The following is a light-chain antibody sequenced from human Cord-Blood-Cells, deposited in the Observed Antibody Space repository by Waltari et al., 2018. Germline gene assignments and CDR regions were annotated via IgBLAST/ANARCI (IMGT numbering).Light chain of an antibody. J-gene: IGKJ2*01. CDR1: QSVSSN. CDR2: GAS. V-gene: IGKV3-15*01. Sequence: EIVRTQSPATLPVSPGERATLSCRASQSVSSNLAWYQQKPGQAPRLLIYGASTRATGIPARFSGSGSGTEFTLTISSLQSEDFAVYYCQQYGSSPYTFGQGTKLEIK. CDR3: QQYGSSPYT.